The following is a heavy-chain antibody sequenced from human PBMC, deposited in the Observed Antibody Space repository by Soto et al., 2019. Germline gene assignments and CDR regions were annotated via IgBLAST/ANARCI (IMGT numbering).Heavy chain of an antibody. D-gene: IGHD6-19*01. Sequence: ASVKVSRKACGYTVTSDYMHWVGEAPGQGLEWMGIINPSGGSTSYAQKFQGRVTMTRDTSTSTVYMELSSLRSEDTAVYYCARGGLAGIAVAFSDYWGQGTLVTVSS. V-gene: IGHV1-46*01. CDR3: ARGGLAGIAVAFSDY. CDR2: INPSGGST. CDR1: GYTVTSDY. J-gene: IGHJ4*02.